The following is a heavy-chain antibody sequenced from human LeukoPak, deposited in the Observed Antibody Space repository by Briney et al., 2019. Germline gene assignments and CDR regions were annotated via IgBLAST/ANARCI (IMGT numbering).Heavy chain of an antibody. J-gene: IGHJ4*02. Sequence: GGSLRLSCAASGFTFRSHGMQWVRQGPGKGLEWVATISHDGSDIFYVESGKGRFTISRDNSKTTVYLQMTGLRTDDTGVYYCARVRDPFRWTRTLDHWGQGTRVIVSS. CDR1: GFTFRSHG. V-gene: IGHV3-30*03. CDR2: ISHDGSDI. CDR3: ARVRDPFRWTRTLDH. D-gene: IGHD4-23*01.